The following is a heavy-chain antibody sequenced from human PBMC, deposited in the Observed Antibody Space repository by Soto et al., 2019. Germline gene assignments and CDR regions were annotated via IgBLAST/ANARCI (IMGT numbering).Heavy chain of an antibody. CDR1: GGTLSSFINYP. D-gene: IGHD3-3*01. CDR3: ARRDTSGFLRYFDN. V-gene: IGHV1-69*06. J-gene: IGHJ4*02. Sequence: QMQLVQSGAEVKKPGSSVKVSCKASGGTLSSFINYPINWVRQAPGQGLGWMGGIVPNVGTVNYEKKFQGRVTITADKSTGTAYMEVSNLRSEDTALYYCARRDTSGFLRYFDNWGQGTLVTVSS. CDR2: IVPNVGTV.